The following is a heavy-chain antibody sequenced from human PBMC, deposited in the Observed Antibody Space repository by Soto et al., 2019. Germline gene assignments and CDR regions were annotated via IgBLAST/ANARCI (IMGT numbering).Heavy chain of an antibody. CDR2: IIPILGKP. CDR3: ARLWGIAHHDS. V-gene: IGHV1-69*12. CDR1: GDAFKTYS. J-gene: IGHJ4*02. Sequence: QVQLVQSGAEVKKPGSSVKVSCKSSGDAFKTYSVSWVRQAPGQGLEWMGGIIPILGKPMYAQKFQGRVSITADESTSTVILEVTSLISEDTASYYCARLWGIAHHDSWGQGTRVTVSS. D-gene: IGHD3-16*01.